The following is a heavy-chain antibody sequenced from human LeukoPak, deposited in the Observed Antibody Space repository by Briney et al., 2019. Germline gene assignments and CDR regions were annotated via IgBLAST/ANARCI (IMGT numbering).Heavy chain of an antibody. Sequence: GGSLRLSCAASGFTFSSYSMNWVRQAPGKGLEWVSSISSSSSYIYYADSVKGRFTISRDNAKNSLYLQMSSLRAEDTAVYYCARMIKDAFDIWGQGTMVTVSS. V-gene: IGHV3-21*01. J-gene: IGHJ3*02. CDR2: ISSSSSYI. CDR3: ARMIKDAFDI. D-gene: IGHD3-16*01. CDR1: GFTFSSYS.